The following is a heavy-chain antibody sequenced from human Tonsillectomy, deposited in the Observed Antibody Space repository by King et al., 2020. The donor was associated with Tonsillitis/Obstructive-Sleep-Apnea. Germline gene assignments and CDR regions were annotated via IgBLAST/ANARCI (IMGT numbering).Heavy chain of an antibody. J-gene: IGHJ6*03. CDR3: AGDLAKDNISWGMDV. CDR1: GFTFRSSS. V-gene: IGHV3-21*01. D-gene: IGHD6-13*01. CDR2: ISSRSTYI. Sequence: DVQLVESGGGLVKSGGSLRLSCAASGFTFRSSSMSWVRQAPGKGLEWVSSISSRSTYIYYADSVEGRFTISRDNAKNSLYLQMNSLRVEDTAVYFCAGDLAKDNISWGMDVWGKGTTVTVSS.